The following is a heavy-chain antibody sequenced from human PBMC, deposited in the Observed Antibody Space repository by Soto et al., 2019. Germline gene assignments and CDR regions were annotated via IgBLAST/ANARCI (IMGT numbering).Heavy chain of an antibody. CDR2: IKQDGSEK. Sequence: EVQLVESGGGLVQPGGSLRLSCAASGFTFSSYWMSWVRQAPGKGLEWVANIKQDGSEKYYVDSVKGRFTISRDNAKNSLYLQMNSLRAEDMAVYYCARDVIDILPSRYYYGMDVWGQGTAVTVSS. V-gene: IGHV3-7*03. CDR3: ARDVIDILPSRYYYGMDV. D-gene: IGHD3-9*01. J-gene: IGHJ6*02. CDR1: GFTFSSYW.